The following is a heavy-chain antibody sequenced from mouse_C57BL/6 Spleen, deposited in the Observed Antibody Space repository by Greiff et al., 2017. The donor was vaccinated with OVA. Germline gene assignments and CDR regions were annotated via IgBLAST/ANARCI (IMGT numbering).Heavy chain of an antibody. D-gene: IGHD4-1*01. CDR2: INPSNGGT. Sequence: QVQLQQPGTELVKPGASVKLSCKASGYTFTSYWMHWVKQRPGQGLEWIGNINPSNGGTNYNEKFKSKATLTVDKSSSTAYMQLNSLTSADSAVSYCSRSRNWDYYFDYWGKGTTLTVSS. J-gene: IGHJ2*01. CDR3: SRSRNWDYYFDY. CDR1: GYTFTSYW. V-gene: IGHV1-53*01.